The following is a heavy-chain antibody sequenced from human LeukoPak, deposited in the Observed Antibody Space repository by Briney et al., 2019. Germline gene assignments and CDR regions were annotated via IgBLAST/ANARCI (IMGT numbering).Heavy chain of an antibody. V-gene: IGHV3-64D*06. J-gene: IGHJ4*02. D-gene: IGHD2-2*01. Sequence: GGSLRLSCSASGFTFSTYAMHWVRQAPGKGLEYVSAISSNGGSTYYADSVKGRFTISRDNSKNMLYLQMSSLRVEDTAVYYCVKGSTTSRPYYFDSWGQGTLVTVSS. CDR3: VKGSTTSRPYYFDS. CDR2: ISSNGGST. CDR1: GFTFSTYA.